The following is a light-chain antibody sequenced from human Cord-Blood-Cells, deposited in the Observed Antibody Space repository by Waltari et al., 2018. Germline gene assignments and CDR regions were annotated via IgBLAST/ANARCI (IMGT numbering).Light chain of an antibody. CDR2: EGS. Sequence: QSALTQPASVSGSPGQSITISCTGTSRAVGSCNSGSWYQQHPGKAPKPMIYEGSKRPSGVSNRFSGSKSGNTASLTISGLQAEDEADYYCCSYAGSSTFVFGTGTKVTVL. V-gene: IGLV2-23*01. J-gene: IGLJ1*01. CDR3: CSYAGSSTFV. CDR1: SRAVGSCNS.